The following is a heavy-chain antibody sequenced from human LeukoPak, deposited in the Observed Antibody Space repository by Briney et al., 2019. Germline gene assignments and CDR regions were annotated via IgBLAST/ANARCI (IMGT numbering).Heavy chain of an antibody. D-gene: IGHD3-10*01. CDR3: ARCYYGSGSYTYYYYMDV. CDR1: EFTFSSYW. Sequence: GGPLRLSCEASEFTFSSYWMSWVRQAPGKGLEWVANIKQDGSEKYYVDSVKGRFTISRDNAKSSLYLQMNSLRAEDTAVYYCARCYYGSGSYTYYYYMDVWGQGTLVTVSS. V-gene: IGHV3-7*01. CDR2: IKQDGSEK. J-gene: IGHJ6*03.